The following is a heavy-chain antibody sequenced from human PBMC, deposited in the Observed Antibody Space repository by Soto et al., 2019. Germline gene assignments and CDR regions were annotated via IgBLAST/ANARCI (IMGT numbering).Heavy chain of an antibody. Sequence: QVQLQESGPRLVRPSGTLSLTCTISGGSFGTNYWSWIRQAPGKGVEWIGYTYHTGSTKYNPSLKSRATISVDTSKNQFSLTLNSAAAADTAVYYCATDSAGRGPFDPWGQGILVTVSS. CDR1: GGSFGTNY. V-gene: IGHV4-59*13. D-gene: IGHD3-10*01. J-gene: IGHJ5*02. CDR2: TYHTGST. CDR3: ATDSAGRGPFDP.